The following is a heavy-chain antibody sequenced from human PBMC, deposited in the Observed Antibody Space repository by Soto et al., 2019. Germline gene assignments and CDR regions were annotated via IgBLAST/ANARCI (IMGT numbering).Heavy chain of an antibody. D-gene: IGHD1-26*01. CDR1: GGTLSSYT. CDR2: IIPIFGTA. V-gene: IGHV1-69*01. CDR3: ASEGFSGSYSPT. J-gene: IGHJ5*02. Sequence: QVQLVQSGAEVKKPGSSVKVSCKASGGTLSSYTFSCFRQAPGQGLEWMGGIIPIFGTADYAQQFQGRVTITEDESTTTVYKELSRLKSEDTALYFCASEGFSGSYSPTWGQGTLVTVSS.